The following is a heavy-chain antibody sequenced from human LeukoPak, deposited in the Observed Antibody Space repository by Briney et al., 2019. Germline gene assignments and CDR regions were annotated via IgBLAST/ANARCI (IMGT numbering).Heavy chain of an antibody. CDR2: IYYSGST. V-gene: IGHV4-39*01. D-gene: IGHD1-26*01. CDR1: GFTFSTYSMN. CDR3: ARQGGELLPDAFDI. J-gene: IGHJ3*02. Sequence: GSLRLSCAASGFTFSTYSMNWVRQAPGKGLEWIGSIYYSGSTYYNPSLKSRVTISVDTSKNQFSLKLSSVTAADTAVYYCARQGGELLPDAFDIWGQGTMVTVSS.